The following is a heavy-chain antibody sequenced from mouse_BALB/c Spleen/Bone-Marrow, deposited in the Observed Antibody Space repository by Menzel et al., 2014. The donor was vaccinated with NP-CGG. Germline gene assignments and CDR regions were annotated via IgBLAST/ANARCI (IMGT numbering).Heavy chain of an antibody. Sequence: QVQLQQSGPGLVQPSQSLSITCTVSGFSLTSYGVHWVRQSPRKGLDWLGVIWSGGSTDYNAAFISRLSIIKDNSKSQVFFKMNSLQANDTAIYYCARNGDAWFAYWGQGTLVTVSA. CDR1: GFSLTSYG. CDR3: ARNGDAWFAY. D-gene: IGHD3-3*01. V-gene: IGHV2-2*02. J-gene: IGHJ3*01. CDR2: IWSGGST.